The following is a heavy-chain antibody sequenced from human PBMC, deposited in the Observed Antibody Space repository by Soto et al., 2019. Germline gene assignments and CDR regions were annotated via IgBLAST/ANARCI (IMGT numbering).Heavy chain of an antibody. J-gene: IGHJ5*02. CDR2: ISSSGSTI. Sequence: QVQLVESGGGLVKPGGSLRLSCAASGFTFSDYYMSWIRQAPGKGLEWVSYISSSGSTIYYADSVKGRFTISRDNAKNSLYLQMNSLSAEDTAVYYCAGGKEDILAAAGMREDFDPWGQGTLVTVSS. CDR1: GFTFSDYY. D-gene: IGHD6-13*01. CDR3: AGGKEDILAAAGMREDFDP. V-gene: IGHV3-11*01.